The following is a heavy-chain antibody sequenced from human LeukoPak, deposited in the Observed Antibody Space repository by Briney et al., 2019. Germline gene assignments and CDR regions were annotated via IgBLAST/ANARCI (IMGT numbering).Heavy chain of an antibody. CDR3: ARFYGGSALDN. CDR1: GFTFSAYW. Sequence: GGSLRLSCAASGFTFSAYWMHWVRQAPGKGLVWVSRINSDGFSIAYADSVKGRFTISRDNAKNTLYLHMNSLRAEDTAVYYCARFYGGSALDNWGQGTMVTVSS. CDR2: INSDGFSI. D-gene: IGHD3-16*01. V-gene: IGHV3-74*01. J-gene: IGHJ3*02.